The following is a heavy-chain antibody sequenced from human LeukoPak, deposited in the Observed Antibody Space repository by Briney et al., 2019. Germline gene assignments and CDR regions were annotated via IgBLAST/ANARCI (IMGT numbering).Heavy chain of an antibody. Sequence: SVKVSCKASGGTFSSYAISWVRQAPGQGLEWMGRIIPILGTANYAQKFQGRVTITTDESTSTAYMELSSLRPEDTAVYYCAREHYYDSSGYSRAFDIWGQGTMVTVSS. J-gene: IGHJ3*02. V-gene: IGHV1-69*11. D-gene: IGHD3-22*01. CDR2: IIPILGTA. CDR3: AREHYYDSSGYSRAFDI. CDR1: GGTFSSYA.